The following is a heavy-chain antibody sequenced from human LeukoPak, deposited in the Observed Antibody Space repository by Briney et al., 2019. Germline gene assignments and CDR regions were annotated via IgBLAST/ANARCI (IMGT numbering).Heavy chain of an antibody. CDR3: ARVTNRGYCSGGSCYFDY. V-gene: IGHV4-34*01. D-gene: IGHD2-15*01. CDR2: INHSVST. J-gene: IGHJ4*02. CDR1: GGSFSGYY. Sequence: SETLSLTCAVYGGSFSGYYWSWIRQPPGMGLEWIGEINHSVSTNYNPSLKSRVTISVDTSKNQLSLKLSSVTAADTAVYYCARVTNRGYCSGGSCYFDYWGQGTLVTVSS.